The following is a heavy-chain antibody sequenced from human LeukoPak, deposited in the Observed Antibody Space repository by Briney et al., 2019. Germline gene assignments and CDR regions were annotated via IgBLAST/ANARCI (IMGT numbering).Heavy chain of an antibody. D-gene: IGHD6-6*01. CDR2: IKQDGNTK. Sequence: GGSLRLSCAASGFTFSSYWMSWVRQAPGKGLEWVANIKQDGNTKYYMDSVEGRFTISRDNPNNLLYLQINSLRAEDTAVYYCARGDGSSSGLYFQFWGLGALVTVSS. V-gene: IGHV3-7*01. CDR3: ARGDGSSSGLYFQF. J-gene: IGHJ4*02. CDR1: GFTFSSYW.